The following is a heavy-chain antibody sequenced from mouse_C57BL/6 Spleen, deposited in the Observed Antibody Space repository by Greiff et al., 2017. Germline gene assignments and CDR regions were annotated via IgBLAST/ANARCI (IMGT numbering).Heavy chain of an antibody. CDR3: AKTDYYGSSYQFAY. D-gene: IGHD1-1*01. Sequence: VQLQESGPGLVQPSQSLSITCTVSGFSLTSYGVHWVRQSPGKGLEWLGVIWRGGSTDYNAAFMSRLSITKDNSKSQVFFKMNRLQADDTAIYYCAKTDYYGSSYQFAYWGQGTLVTVSA. J-gene: IGHJ3*01. CDR2: IWRGGST. V-gene: IGHV2-5*01. CDR1: GFSLTSYG.